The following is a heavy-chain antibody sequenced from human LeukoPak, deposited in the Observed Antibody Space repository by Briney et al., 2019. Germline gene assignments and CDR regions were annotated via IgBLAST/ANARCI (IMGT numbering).Heavy chain of an antibody. D-gene: IGHD1-26*01. CDR3: VREFSGSYYFDS. Sequence: PWGSLRLSCVASGFPFSSYWMTWVRQAPGKGLEWVSTIYTGGNTYFADSVKGRFTISRDNPKNTVYLQMNSLRAEDTAVYYCVREFSGSYYFDSWGQGALVTVSS. CDR1: GFPFSSYW. J-gene: IGHJ4*02. CDR2: IYTGGNT. V-gene: IGHV3-53*01.